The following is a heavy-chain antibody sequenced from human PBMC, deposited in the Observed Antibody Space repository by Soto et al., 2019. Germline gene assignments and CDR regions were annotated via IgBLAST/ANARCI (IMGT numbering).Heavy chain of an antibody. CDR1: GDSISNLDYF. Sequence: QVQLLESGPGLVKPSQPLSLTCSVSGDSISNLDYFWAWIRQPPGQALEYIGYIYKSATTYYNPSFESRVALSVDTSKSQCSLNVTSVTAADTAVYFCARGRYCLTGRCFPNWFDSWGQGALVTVSS. V-gene: IGHV4-30-4*01. CDR3: ARGRYCLTGRCFPNWFDS. CDR2: IYKSATT. D-gene: IGHD7-27*01. J-gene: IGHJ5*01.